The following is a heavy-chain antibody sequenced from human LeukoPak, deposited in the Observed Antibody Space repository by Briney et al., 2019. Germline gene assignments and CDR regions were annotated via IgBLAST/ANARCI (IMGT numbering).Heavy chain of an antibody. J-gene: IGHJ3*02. CDR2: INHSGST. V-gene: IGHV4-34*01. CDR1: GGSFSGYY. D-gene: IGHD6-13*01. CDR3: ARGVVIAAAGTSPQNDAFDI. Sequence: PSETLSLTCAVYGGSFSGYYWSWIRQPPGKGLEWIGEINHSGSTNYNPSLKSRVTISVDTSKNQFSLKLSSVTAADTAVYYCARGVVIAAAGTSPQNDAFDIWGQGTMVTVSS.